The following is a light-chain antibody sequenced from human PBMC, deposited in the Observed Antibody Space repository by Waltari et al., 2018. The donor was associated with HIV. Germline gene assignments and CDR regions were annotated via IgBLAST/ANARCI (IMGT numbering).Light chain of an antibody. CDR2: WAS. Sequence: IVMTQSPDSLPGYLGERAPIHFTSSRSILYSSDNRNYLAWYQQKPRQPPKLLISWASTRESGVPDRFSGGGSGTDFTLTITRLQAEDVAVYHCQQYFRIPPTFGGGTKVEVK. CDR1: RSILYSSDNRNY. J-gene: IGKJ4*01. CDR3: QQYFRIPPT. V-gene: IGKV4-1*01.